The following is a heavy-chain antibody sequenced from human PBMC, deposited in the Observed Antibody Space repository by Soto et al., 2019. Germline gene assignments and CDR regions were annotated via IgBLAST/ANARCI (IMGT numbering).Heavy chain of an antibody. V-gene: IGHV4-31*03. CDR3: ARDHYCSGGSCYWFGDMEV. CDR1: GGSISSGGYF. J-gene: IGHJ6*02. CDR2: IYYSGST. D-gene: IGHD2-15*01. Sequence: PSETLSLTCTVSGGSISSGGYFWSWIRQHPGKGLERIGYIYYSGSTYYNPSLKSRVTISVDTSKNQFSLKLSSVTAADTAVYYCARDHYCSGGSCYWFGDMEVWGQGATVTISS.